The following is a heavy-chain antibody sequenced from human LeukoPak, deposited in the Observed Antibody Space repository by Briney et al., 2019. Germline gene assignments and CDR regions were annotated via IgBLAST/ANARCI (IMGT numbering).Heavy chain of an antibody. Sequence: GGSLRLSCAASGFTFSSYWMYWVRQAPGKGLLWVSRINSDGSSTNYADSVKGRFTISRDNSKNTLYLQMNSLRAEDTAVYYCASEIIFGSFDYWGQGTLVTVPS. V-gene: IGHV3-74*01. CDR1: GFTFSSYW. D-gene: IGHD3-3*01. CDR2: INSDGSST. CDR3: ASEIIFGSFDY. J-gene: IGHJ4*02.